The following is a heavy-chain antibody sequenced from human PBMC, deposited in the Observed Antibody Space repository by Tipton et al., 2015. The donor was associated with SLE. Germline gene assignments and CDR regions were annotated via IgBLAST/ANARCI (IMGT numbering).Heavy chain of an antibody. J-gene: IGHJ2*01. CDR1: GGYITSDIYY. Sequence: TLSLTCFVSGGYITSDIYYWGWIRQPPGKGLEWIGYVYYSGGTNYNSSFNSRVTMSVDTSKNQLSLKLDSCTAADTAVYYCARISLSPGASLGRYFDVWGRGTLVTVSS. D-gene: IGHD3-16*01. CDR2: VYYSGGT. V-gene: IGHV4-61*01. CDR3: ARISLSPGASLGRYFDV.